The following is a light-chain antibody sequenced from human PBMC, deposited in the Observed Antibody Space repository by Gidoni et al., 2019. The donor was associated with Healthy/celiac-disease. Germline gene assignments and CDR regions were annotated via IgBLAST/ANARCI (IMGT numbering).Light chain of an antibody. J-gene: IGKJ3*01. Sequence: DIQMTQSPSSLSASVGDRVTITGRASQGISNYLAWYQQKPGKVPKLLIYAASTLQSGFPSRFSGSGSGTDFTLTISSLQPEDVATYYCQKYNSSPFTFXPXTKVDIK. CDR1: QGISNY. CDR2: AAS. CDR3: QKYNSSPFT. V-gene: IGKV1-27*01.